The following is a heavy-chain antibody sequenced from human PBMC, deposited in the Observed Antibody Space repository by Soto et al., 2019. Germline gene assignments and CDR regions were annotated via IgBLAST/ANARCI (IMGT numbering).Heavy chain of an antibody. D-gene: IGHD2-2*01. V-gene: IGHV3-23*01. CDR1: GFTFDTYV. CDR2: ITVSGGST. J-gene: IGHJ4*02. Sequence: EVQLLESGGGLVQPGGSLRLSCAVSGFTFDTYVITWVRQAPGRGLEWVSSITVSGGSTHYADSVKGRFTISRDNSKNMVFLHMNSPRAEDTALYYCASRALEHCGGPSCYGPFDYWGQGPLVTVSS. CDR3: ASRALEHCGGPSCYGPFDY.